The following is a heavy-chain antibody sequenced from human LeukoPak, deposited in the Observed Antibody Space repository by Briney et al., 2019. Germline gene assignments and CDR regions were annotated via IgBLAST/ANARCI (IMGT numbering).Heavy chain of an antibody. Sequence: SETLSLTCTVSGGSFSSYYWSWIRQPPGKGLEWIGEINHSGSTNYNPSLKSRVTISVDTSKNQFSLKLSSVTAADTAVYYCARTRGYSYGSITRSPFDPWGQGTLVTVSS. V-gene: IGHV4-34*01. CDR1: GGSFSSYY. J-gene: IGHJ5*02. CDR3: ARTRGYSYGSITRSPFDP. D-gene: IGHD5-18*01. CDR2: INHSGST.